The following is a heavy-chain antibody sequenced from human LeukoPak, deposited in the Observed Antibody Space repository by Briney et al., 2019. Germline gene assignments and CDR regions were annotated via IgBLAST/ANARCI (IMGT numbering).Heavy chain of an antibody. D-gene: IGHD6-13*01. J-gene: IGHJ4*02. Sequence: KPSETLSLTCAVYGGSFSGYYWGWIRQPPGKGLEWIGEINHSGSTNYNPSLKSRVTISVDMSKNQFSLKLSSVTAADTAVYYCARVYSSSWYGGPVPNGKAIFDYWGQGTLVTVSS. CDR3: ARVYSSSWYGGPVPNGKAIFDY. CDR2: INHSGST. CDR1: GGSFSGYY. V-gene: IGHV4-34*01.